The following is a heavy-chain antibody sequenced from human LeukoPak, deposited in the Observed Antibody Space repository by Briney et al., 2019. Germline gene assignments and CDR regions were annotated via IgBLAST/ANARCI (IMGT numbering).Heavy chain of an antibody. V-gene: IGHV4-39*01. CDR1: GGSISSSTYS. CDR3: ARLLPYCSDGICYFWEYFDS. J-gene: IGHJ4*02. Sequence: PSETLSLTCSVSGGSISSSTYSWGWIRQPPGEGLEWIGSFYYTGDTYYGPSLKSRVTISVDTSKNQFSLNLTSLTAADTAVYYCARLLPYCSDGICYFWEYFDSWGQGTLVTVSS. CDR2: FYYTGDT. D-gene: IGHD2-15*01.